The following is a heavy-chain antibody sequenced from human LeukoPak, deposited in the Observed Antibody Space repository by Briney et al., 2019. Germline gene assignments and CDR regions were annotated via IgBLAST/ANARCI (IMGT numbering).Heavy chain of an antibody. Sequence: PSETLSLTCTVSGGSISSYYWSWIRQPPGKGLEWIGYIYYSGSTNYNPSLKSRVTISVDTSKNQFSLKLSSVTAADTAVYYCARQVPYDSSGYYYSWFDYWGQGTLVTVSS. CDR1: GGSISSYY. D-gene: IGHD3-22*01. J-gene: IGHJ4*02. CDR2: IYYSGST. V-gene: IGHV4-59*08. CDR3: ARQVPYDSSGYYYSWFDY.